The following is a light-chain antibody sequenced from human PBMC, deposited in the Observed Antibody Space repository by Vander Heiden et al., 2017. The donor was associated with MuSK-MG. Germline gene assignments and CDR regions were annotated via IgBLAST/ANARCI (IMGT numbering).Light chain of an antibody. V-gene: IGKV3-20*01. Sequence: DSVFTHSPGTLSLSPGERATLSCRASQSVSSSFLAWYQQKPGQAPRLLIYGASSRAAGIPNRFSGSGSGTDFTLTISRLEPEDFAVYYCQQYGSSPWTFGQGTKVEIE. CDR3: QQYGSSPWT. CDR1: QSVSSSF. J-gene: IGKJ1*01. CDR2: GAS.